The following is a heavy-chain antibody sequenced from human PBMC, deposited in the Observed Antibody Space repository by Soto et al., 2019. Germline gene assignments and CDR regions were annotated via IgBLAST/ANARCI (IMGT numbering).Heavy chain of an antibody. CDR1: GYSFTNYW. Sequence: GESLKISCKGSGYSFTNYWITWVRQMPGKGLEWLGRVDPTDSYSNYSPSFQGHVTISADKSISTAYLQWSSLKASDTAMYYCAREPYYTSGNYFNYYTYAMDVWGQGTTATVSS. V-gene: IGHV5-10-1*01. CDR2: VDPTDSYS. J-gene: IGHJ6*02. CDR3: AREPYYTSGNYFNYYTYAMDV. D-gene: IGHD3-10*01.